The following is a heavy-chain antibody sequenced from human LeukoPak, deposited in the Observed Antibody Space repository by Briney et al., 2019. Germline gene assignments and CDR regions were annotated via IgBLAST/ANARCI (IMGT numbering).Heavy chain of an antibody. Sequence: PGGSLRLSCAASGFTFSSYNMNWVRQAPGKGLEWVSSISTSSNYRYYADSVKGRFTISRDNAKKLLYLQMNSLRAEDTAVYYCARITYYYGSGSYVDYWGQGTLVTVSS. CDR1: GFTFSSYN. V-gene: IGHV3-21*01. CDR2: ISTSSNYR. J-gene: IGHJ4*02. D-gene: IGHD3-10*01. CDR3: ARITYYYGSGSYVDY.